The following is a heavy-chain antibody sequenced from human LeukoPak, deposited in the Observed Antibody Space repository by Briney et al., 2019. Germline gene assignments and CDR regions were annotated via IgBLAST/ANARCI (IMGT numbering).Heavy chain of an antibody. J-gene: IGHJ6*03. CDR3: AREALIEGFYSYMDV. V-gene: IGHV4-39*02. D-gene: IGHD3-22*01. CDR1: GGSISSSSYY. CDR2: IYYSGST. Sequence: SETLSLTCTVSGGSISSSSYYWGWIRQPPGKGLEWIGSIYYSGSTYYNPSLKSRVTISVDTSKNQFSLKLSSVTAADTAVYYCAREALIEGFYSYMDVWGKGTTVTVSS.